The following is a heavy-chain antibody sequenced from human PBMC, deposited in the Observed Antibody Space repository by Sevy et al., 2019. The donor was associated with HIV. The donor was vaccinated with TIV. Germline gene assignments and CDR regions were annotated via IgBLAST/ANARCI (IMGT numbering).Heavy chain of an antibody. J-gene: IGHJ4*02. D-gene: IGHD1-26*01. CDR1: GDSVSSNSAA. CDR3: ARDRWELLHNYFDY. Sequence: KQSQTLSLTCAISGDSVSSNSAAWNWIRQSPSRGLEWLGRTYYRSKWYNDYAVSVKSRITINPETSKNQFSLQLNSVTPEETAVYYCARDRWELLHNYFDYWGQGTLVTVSS. CDR2: TYYRSKWYN. V-gene: IGHV6-1*01.